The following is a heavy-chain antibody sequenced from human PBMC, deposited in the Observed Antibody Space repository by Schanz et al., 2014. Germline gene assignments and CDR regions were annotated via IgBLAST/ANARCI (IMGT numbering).Heavy chain of an antibody. J-gene: IGHJ6*02. CDR2: ISGGGGSA. V-gene: IGHV3-23*04. Sequence: EVQLVESGGCLVQPGGSLRLSCAASGFTFNNYDMNWVRLVPGKGLECVSGISGGGGSAYYADSVKGRFTISRDNSKNMLYLQMNSLRGEDTAVYFCAKGRGGTSSEGLDQYYGMDVWGQGTTVIVSS. CDR1: GFTFNNYD. CDR3: AKGRGGTSSEGLDQYYGMDV. D-gene: IGHD6-6*01.